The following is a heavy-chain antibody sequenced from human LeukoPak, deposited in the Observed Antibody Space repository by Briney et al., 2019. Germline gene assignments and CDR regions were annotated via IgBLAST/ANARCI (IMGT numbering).Heavy chain of an antibody. CDR3: ARGGYYATAIDY. CDR2: ISAYNGNT. CDR1: GYIFTDYY. V-gene: IGHV1-18*04. Sequence: ASVKVSCKASGYIFTDYYMHWVRQATGQGLEWMGWISAYNGNTNYAQKLQGRVTMTTDTSTSTAYMELRSLRSDDTAVYYCARGGYYATAIDYWGQGTLVTVSS. D-gene: IGHD3-10*01. J-gene: IGHJ4*02.